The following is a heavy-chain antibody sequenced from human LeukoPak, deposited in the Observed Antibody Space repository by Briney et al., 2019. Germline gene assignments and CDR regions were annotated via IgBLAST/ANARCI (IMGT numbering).Heavy chain of an antibody. V-gene: IGHV4-34*01. CDR3: ARRRRSSSVAFDI. CDR2: INHSGST. CDR1: GGSFSGYY. Sequence: SETLSLTCAVYGGSFSGYYWSWIRQPPGKGLEWIGEINHSGSTNYNPSLKSRVTISVDTSKNQFSLKLSSVTAADTAVYYCARRRRSSSVAFDIWGQGTMVTVSS. J-gene: IGHJ3*02. D-gene: IGHD6-6*01.